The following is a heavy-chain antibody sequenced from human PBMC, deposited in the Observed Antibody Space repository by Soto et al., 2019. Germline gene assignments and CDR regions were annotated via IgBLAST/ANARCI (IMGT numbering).Heavy chain of an antibody. CDR1: GFTFSSYE. V-gene: IGHV3-48*03. J-gene: IGHJ4*02. D-gene: IGHD2-21*02. Sequence: EVQLVESGGGLVQPGGSLRLSCAASGFTFSSYEMNWVRQAPGKGLEWVSYISSSGSTIYYADSVKGRFTISRDNAKNSLYLQMNSLRAEDTAVYYCARGAYCGGDCYSPPLDYWGQGTLVTVSS. CDR3: ARGAYCGGDCYSPPLDY. CDR2: ISSSGSTI.